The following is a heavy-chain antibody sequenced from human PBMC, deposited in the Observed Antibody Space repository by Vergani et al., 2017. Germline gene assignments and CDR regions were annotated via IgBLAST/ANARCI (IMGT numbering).Heavy chain of an antibody. J-gene: IGHJ2*01. CDR1: GGSFSGYY. CDR3: ARQSIAARPFDL. CDR2: INHSGST. Sequence: QVQLPQWGAGLLKPSETLSLTCAVYGGSFSGYYWSWIRQPPGKGLEWIGEINHSGSTNYNPSLKSRVTISVDTSKNQFSLKLSSVTAADTAVYYCARQSIAARPFDLWGRGTLVTVSS. V-gene: IGHV4-34*01. D-gene: IGHD6-6*01.